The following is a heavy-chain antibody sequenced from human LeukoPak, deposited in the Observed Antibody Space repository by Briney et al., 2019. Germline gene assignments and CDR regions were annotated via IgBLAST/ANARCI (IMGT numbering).Heavy chain of an antibody. V-gene: IGHV1-8*01. CDR2: MNPNSGNT. Sequence: ASVKVSCKSSGYSFTSFDISWVRQAAGQGLEWMGWMNPNSGNTGYAKKFKGRVSMTRDTSINTAKMDLNSLKSEDKAVYYCARVTRYYYGMDVWGQGATVTVSS. CDR3: ARVTRYYYGMDV. J-gene: IGHJ6*02. D-gene: IGHD1-14*01. CDR1: GYSFTSFD.